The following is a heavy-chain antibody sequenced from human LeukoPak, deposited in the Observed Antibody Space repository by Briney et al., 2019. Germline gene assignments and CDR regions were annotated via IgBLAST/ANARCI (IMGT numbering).Heavy chain of an antibody. V-gene: IGHV3-9*01. J-gene: IGHJ4*02. CDR1: GFTFDDYA. CDR2: ISWNSGSI. Sequence: GGSLRVSCAASGFTFDDYAMHWVRQAPGKGLEWVSGISWNSGSIGYADSVKGRFTISRDNAKNSLYLQMNSLRAEDTALYYCAKDHFDYWGQGTLVTVSS. CDR3: AKDHFDY.